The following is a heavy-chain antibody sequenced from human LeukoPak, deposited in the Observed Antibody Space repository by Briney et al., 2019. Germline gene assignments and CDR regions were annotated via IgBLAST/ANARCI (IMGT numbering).Heavy chain of an antibody. D-gene: IGHD6-19*01. Sequence: PSQTLSLTCTVSGGYISSGGYYWSWIRQPPGKGLEWIGYIYHSGSTYYNPSLKSRVTISVDRSKNQFSLKLSSVTAADTAVYYCARDDSSGSHDAFDIWGQGTMVTVSS. CDR2: IYHSGST. V-gene: IGHV4-30-2*01. J-gene: IGHJ3*02. CDR3: ARDDSSGSHDAFDI. CDR1: GGYISSGGYY.